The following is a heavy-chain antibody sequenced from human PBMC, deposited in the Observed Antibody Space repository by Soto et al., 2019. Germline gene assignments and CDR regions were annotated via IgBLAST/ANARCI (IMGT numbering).Heavy chain of an antibody. Sequence: ASVKVSCKASGYTFTSYAMHWVRQAPGQRLEKMRWINVGNGNTKYSQKLQGRVTITRDTSASTAYMELSSLRSEDTAVYYCARDPHVFWSGYNWFDPWGQGTLVTVSS. D-gene: IGHD3-3*01. J-gene: IGHJ5*02. CDR1: GYTFTSYA. CDR2: INVGNGNT. CDR3: ARDPHVFWSGYNWFDP. V-gene: IGHV1-3*01.